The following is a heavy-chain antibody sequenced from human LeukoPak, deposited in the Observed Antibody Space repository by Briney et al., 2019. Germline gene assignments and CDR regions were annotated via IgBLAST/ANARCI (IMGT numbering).Heavy chain of an antibody. D-gene: IGHD2-2*01. CDR2: ISGSGGST. CDR3: ARGFIVVVPAAMEPGDAFDI. J-gene: IGHJ3*02. V-gene: IGHV3-23*01. Sequence: GGSLRLSCAASGFTFSSYAMSWVRQAPGKGLEWVSAISGSGGSTYYADSVKGRFTISRDNSKNSLYLQMNSLRAEDTAVYYCARGFIVVVPAAMEPGDAFDIWGQGTMVTVSS. CDR1: GFTFSSYA.